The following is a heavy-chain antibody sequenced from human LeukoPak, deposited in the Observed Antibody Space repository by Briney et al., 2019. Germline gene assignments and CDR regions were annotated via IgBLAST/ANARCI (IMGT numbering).Heavy chain of an antibody. D-gene: IGHD3-9*01. V-gene: IGHV4-39*01. Sequence: SETLSLTCTVSGGSISSSSYYWGWIRQPPGKGLEWIGSIYYSGSTYYNPSLKSRVTISVDTSKNQFSLKLSSVTAADTAVYYCARHSPLSHEIRRYFDWFGPYYYYGMDVWGQGTTVTVSS. J-gene: IGHJ6*02. CDR3: ARHSPLSHEIRRYFDWFGPYYYYGMDV. CDR2: IYYSGST. CDR1: GGSISSSSYY.